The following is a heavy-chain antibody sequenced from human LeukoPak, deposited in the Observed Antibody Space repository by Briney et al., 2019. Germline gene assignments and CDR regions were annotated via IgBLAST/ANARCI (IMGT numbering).Heavy chain of an antibody. Sequence: PSETLSLTCTVSGGSISSSSYYWGWIRQPPGKGLEWIGNIYHGGSTFYNPSLKSRVTISVDTSKNQFSLKLSSVTAADTAVYYCARGGDTAMALWGQGTLVTVSS. CDR1: GGSISSSSYY. V-gene: IGHV4-39*01. D-gene: IGHD5-18*01. J-gene: IGHJ4*02. CDR2: IYHGGST. CDR3: ARGGDTAMAL.